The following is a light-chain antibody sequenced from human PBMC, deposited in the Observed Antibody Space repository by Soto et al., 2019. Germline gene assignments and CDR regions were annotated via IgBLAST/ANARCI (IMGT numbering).Light chain of an antibody. CDR1: QSISSW. J-gene: IGKJ1*01. Sequence: DIQMTQSPSTLSASVGDRVTITCRASQSISSWLAWYQQKPGKAPKLLIYDASSFESGAPSRFSGSGSGTESTLTISSLQPEDFATYYCQQYNSYSHTFGQGTKVVIK. CDR2: DAS. V-gene: IGKV1-5*01. CDR3: QQYNSYSHT.